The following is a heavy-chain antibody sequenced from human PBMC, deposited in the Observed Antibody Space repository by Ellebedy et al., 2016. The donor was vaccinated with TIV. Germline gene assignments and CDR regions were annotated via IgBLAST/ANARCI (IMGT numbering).Heavy chain of an antibody. CDR3: ARDGAVPGGKGDY. V-gene: IGHV3-74*01. Sequence: GESLKISCVASEFTFSRHYMHWVRQAPGKGLVWVSRIKDDGSETSYVDSVKGRFIISRDNAKNTLYLQMNSLRVEDTAMYYCARDGAVPGGKGDYWGQGTLVTVSS. D-gene: IGHD4-23*01. J-gene: IGHJ4*02. CDR2: IKDDGSET. CDR1: EFTFSRHY.